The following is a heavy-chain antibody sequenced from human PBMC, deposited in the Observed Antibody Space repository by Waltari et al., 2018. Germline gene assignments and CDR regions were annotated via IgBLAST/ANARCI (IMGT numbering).Heavy chain of an antibody. V-gene: IGHV3-48*01. J-gene: IGHJ5*02. CDR2: ISSSSSTI. D-gene: IGHD6-19*01. CDR1: GFTFSSYS. Sequence: EVQLVESGGGLVQPGGSLRLSCAASGFTFSSYSMNWVRQATGKGLEWVSYISSSSSTIYYADSVKGRFTISRDNAKNSLYLQMNSLRAEDTAVYYCARDAGTSSGRPTYWFDPWGQGTLVTVPS. CDR3: ARDAGTSSGRPTYWFDP.